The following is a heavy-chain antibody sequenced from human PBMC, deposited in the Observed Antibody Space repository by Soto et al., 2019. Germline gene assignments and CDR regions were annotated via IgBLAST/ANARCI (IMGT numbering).Heavy chain of an antibody. CDR1: GYTFTSYY. J-gene: IGHJ5*02. Sequence: ASVKVSCKASGYTFTSYYMHWVRQAPGQGLEWMGIINPSGGSTSYAQKFQGRVTMTRDTSTSTAYMELSSLRSEDTAVYYCALQSPPVIPAAENWFDPWGEGTLVTVSS. D-gene: IGHD2-2*01. CDR3: ALQSPPVIPAAENWFDP. CDR2: INPSGGST. V-gene: IGHV1-46*01.